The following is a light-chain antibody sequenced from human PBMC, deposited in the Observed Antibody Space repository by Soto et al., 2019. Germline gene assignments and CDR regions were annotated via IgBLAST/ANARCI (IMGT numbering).Light chain of an antibody. V-gene: IGKV3-20*01. Sequence: EMVLTQSPGTLSLSPGERATLSCRASQSVGASYLAWYQQKPGQAPRLLINGASSRATGIPDRFSGSGSGTDFTRTISRLEPEYFAVYYCQQYGSSSWTFGQGTKVEIK. CDR1: QSVGASY. CDR2: GAS. J-gene: IGKJ1*01. CDR3: QQYGSSSWT.